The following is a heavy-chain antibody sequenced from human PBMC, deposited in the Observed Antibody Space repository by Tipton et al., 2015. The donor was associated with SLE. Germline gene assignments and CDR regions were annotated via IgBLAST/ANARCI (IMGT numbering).Heavy chain of an antibody. CDR2: ISYSETT. CDR1: GGSISSHY. CDR3: ARDHPVAGPFDY. V-gene: IGHV4-59*11. Sequence: TLSLTCTVSGGSISSHYWSWIRQPPRKGLEWIGYISYSETTNYNPSLKSRVTISVDTSQNQFSLKLSSVTAADTAVYYCARDHPVAGPFDYWGQGTLVTVSS. J-gene: IGHJ4*02. D-gene: IGHD6-19*01.